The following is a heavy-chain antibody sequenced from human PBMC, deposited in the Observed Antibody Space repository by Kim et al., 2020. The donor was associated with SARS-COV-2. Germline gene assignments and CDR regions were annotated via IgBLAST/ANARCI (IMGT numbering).Heavy chain of an antibody. Sequence: GGSLRLSCAASGFVFSSYAMSWVRQAPGKGLEWVSVIYSDDTNTYYADSVKGRFTISRDNSKNTLYLQMDSLKADDTAVYYCAKGRTTGWYDGGFDYWGRGTLVTVSS. J-gene: IGHJ4*02. V-gene: IGHV3-23*03. D-gene: IGHD6-19*01. CDR2: IYSDDTNT. CDR1: GFVFSSYA. CDR3: AKGRTTGWYDGGFDY.